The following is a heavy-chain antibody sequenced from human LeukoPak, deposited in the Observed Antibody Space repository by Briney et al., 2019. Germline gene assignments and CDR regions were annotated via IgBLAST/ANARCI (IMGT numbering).Heavy chain of an antibody. CDR3: ARVAAGIGFFQH. J-gene: IGHJ1*01. CDR1: GYSISSGYY. D-gene: IGHD6-13*01. V-gene: IGHV4-38-2*02. Sequence: SETLSLTCIVSGYSISSGYYWGWIRQPPGKGLEWIGNIHHSGSTYYNPSLKSRVTISVDASKNQLSLKLSSVTAADTAVYYCARVAAGIGFFQHWGQGTLVTVSS. CDR2: IHHSGST.